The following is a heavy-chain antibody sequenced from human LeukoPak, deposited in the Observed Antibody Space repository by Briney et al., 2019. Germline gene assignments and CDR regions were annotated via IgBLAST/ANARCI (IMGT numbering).Heavy chain of an antibody. CDR1: GFTFSSYA. Sequence: GGSLRLSCAASGFTFSSYAMHWVRQAPGKGLEYVSAISSNGGSTYYANSVKGRFTISRDNSKNTLYLQMGSLRAEDMAVYYCASRSLKHYGWELLWAAFDIWGQGTMVTVSS. D-gene: IGHD1-26*01. J-gene: IGHJ3*02. V-gene: IGHV3-64*01. CDR2: ISSNGGST. CDR3: ASRSLKHYGWELLWAAFDI.